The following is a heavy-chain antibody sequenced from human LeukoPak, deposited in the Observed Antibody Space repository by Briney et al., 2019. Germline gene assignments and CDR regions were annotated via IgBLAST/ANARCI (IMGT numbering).Heavy chain of an antibody. V-gene: IGHV3-23*01. CDR1: GFTFSSYS. D-gene: IGHD2-15*01. J-gene: IGHJ4*02. CDR3: AKDRIVVVVAATGGFDS. CDR2: ISGSGGST. Sequence: GGSLRLSCAASGFTFSSYSMSWVRQAPGKGLQWVSYISGSGGSTYYADSVKGRFTISRDNSKNTVYLQMNTLRAEDTAVYYCAKDRIVVVVAATGGFDSWGQGTLVTVSS.